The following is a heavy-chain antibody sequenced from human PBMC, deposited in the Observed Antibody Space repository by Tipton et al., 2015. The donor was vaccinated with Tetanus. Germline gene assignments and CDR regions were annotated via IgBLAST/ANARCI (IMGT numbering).Heavy chain of an antibody. V-gene: IGHV4-34*01. CDR2: INHSGTT. CDR1: GGSFSGYL. Sequence: GLVKPSKTLSLTCSVSGGSFSGYLWSWVRQPSGKGLEWIGEINHSGTTNYNPSLKSRVTISTDKSKNQVSLRLNSVTAADTAVYFCARTPDYYYGMDVWGQGTTVTVSS. CDR3: ARTPDYYYGMDV. J-gene: IGHJ6*02.